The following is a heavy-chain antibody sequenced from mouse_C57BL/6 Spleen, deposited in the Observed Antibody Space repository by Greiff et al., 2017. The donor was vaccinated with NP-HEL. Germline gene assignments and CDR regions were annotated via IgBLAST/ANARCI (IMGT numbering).Heavy chain of an antibody. CDR1: GYTFTSYW. CDR3: TRSIYYDYDGFAY. Sequence: VQLKQSGTVLARPGASVKMSCKTSGYTFTSYWMHWVKQRPGQGLEWIGAIYPGNSDTSYNQKFKGKAKLTAVTSASTAYMELSSLTNEDSAVYYCTRSIYYDYDGFAYWGQGTLVTVSA. CDR2: IYPGNSDT. V-gene: IGHV1-5*01. J-gene: IGHJ3*01. D-gene: IGHD2-4*01.